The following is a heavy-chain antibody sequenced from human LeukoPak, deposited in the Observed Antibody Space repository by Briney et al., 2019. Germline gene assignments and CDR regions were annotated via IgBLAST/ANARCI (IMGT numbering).Heavy chain of an antibody. D-gene: IGHD2-21*02. CDR3: AKGEGQAVSAFDY. Sequence: SETLSLTCTVSGGSISSYYWNWIRQPPGKGLEWLGYIHYSGSTKYNPSLESRVTISLDTAKNQFSLRLSSLTAADTAVYYCAKGEGQAVSAFDYWGQGMLVTVSS. V-gene: IGHV4-59*01. CDR2: IHYSGST. J-gene: IGHJ4*02. CDR1: GGSISSYY.